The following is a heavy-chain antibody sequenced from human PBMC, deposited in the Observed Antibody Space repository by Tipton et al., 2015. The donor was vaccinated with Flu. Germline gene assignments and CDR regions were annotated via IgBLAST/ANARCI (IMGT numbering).Heavy chain of an antibody. CDR1: GFTFSNAW. CDR3: TTWKKYQLLYGYYYYYYYMDV. V-gene: IGHV3-15*01. Sequence: SLRLSCAASGFTFSNAWMSWVRQAPGKGLEWVGRIKSKTDGGTTDYAAPVKGRFTISRDDSKNTLYLQMNSLKTEDTAVYYCTTWKKYQLLYGYYYYYYYMDVWGKGTTVTVSS. D-gene: IGHD2-2*02. CDR2: IKSKTDGGTT. J-gene: IGHJ6*03.